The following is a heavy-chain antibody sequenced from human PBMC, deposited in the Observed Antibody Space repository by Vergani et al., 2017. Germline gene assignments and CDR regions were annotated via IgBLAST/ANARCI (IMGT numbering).Heavy chain of an antibody. CDR2: FDPEDGET. CDR1: GYTLTELS. V-gene: IGHV1-24*01. CDR3: ATDIPLARYGTGRPYYGMDV. D-gene: IGHD3-10*01. Sequence: QVQLVQSGAEVKKPGASVKVSCKVSGYTLTELSMHWVRQAPGKGLEWMGGFDPEDGETIYAQKFQGRVTMTEDTSTDTSYMELSSLRSEDTAVYYCATDIPLARYGTGRPYYGMDVWGQGTTVTVSS. J-gene: IGHJ6*02.